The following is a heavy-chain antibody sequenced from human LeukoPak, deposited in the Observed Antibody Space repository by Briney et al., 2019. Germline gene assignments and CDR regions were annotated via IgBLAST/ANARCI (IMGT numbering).Heavy chain of an antibody. Sequence: GGSLRLSCAASGFSFSVFWMHWVRQVPGKGPVWVSRIKTDGSITDYADSVKGRFTISRDNAKNTLYLQMNSLRAEDTAVYYCARQTGSGLFILPGGQGTLVTVSS. CDR1: GFSFSVFW. CDR3: ARQTGSGLFILP. CDR2: IKTDGSIT. J-gene: IGHJ4*02. D-gene: IGHD3/OR15-3a*01. V-gene: IGHV3-74*01.